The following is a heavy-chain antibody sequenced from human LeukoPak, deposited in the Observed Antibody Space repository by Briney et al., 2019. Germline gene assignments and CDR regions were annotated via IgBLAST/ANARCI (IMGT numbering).Heavy chain of an antibody. CDR3: ARGRPGYSGSRGYFDY. D-gene: IGHD1-26*01. J-gene: IGHJ4*02. CDR1: GYTFTSYG. V-gene: IGHV1-18*01. CDR2: ISAYNGNT. Sequence: GASVKVSCKASGYTFTSYGISWVRQAPGQGLEWMGWISAYNGNTNYAQKLQGRVTMTRDMSTSTVYMELSSLKSEDTAVYYCARGRPGYSGSRGYFDYWGQGTLVTVSS.